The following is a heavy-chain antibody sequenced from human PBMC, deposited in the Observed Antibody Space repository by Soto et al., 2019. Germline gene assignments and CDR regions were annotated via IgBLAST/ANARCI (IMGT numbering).Heavy chain of an antibody. CDR1: GFSFTAYW. V-gene: IGHV5-51*01. CDR2: FYTGASYT. J-gene: IGHJ2*01. CDR3: ARGKNGDFYWDFDL. Sequence: PGESLKISCKGSGFSFTAYWIGWVRQMPGKGLEWMGIFYTGASYTIYSPSFQGQVTISADNSISTAYLQWNSLKDSDTAIYYCARGKNGDFYWDFDLCGRGTQVSVSS. D-gene: IGHD4-17*01.